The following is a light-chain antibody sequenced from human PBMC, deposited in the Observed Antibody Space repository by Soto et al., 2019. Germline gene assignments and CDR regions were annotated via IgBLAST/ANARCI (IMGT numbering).Light chain of an antibody. J-gene: IGKJ2*01. V-gene: IGKV1-33*01. CDR1: HNISEY. Sequence: DIQMTQSPASLSASVGDRVTITCRASHNISEYLNWFQQKPGEAPKLLIFDTSNLEEGVPSRFSGSGSGTDFTFTISSLQPEDIATYFCQQYENLVMYTFGQGTKLDI. CDR3: QQYENLVMYT. CDR2: DTS.